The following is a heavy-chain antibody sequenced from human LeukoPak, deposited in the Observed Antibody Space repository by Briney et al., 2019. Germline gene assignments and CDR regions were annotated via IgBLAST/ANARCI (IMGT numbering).Heavy chain of an antibody. CDR2: ISWNSGSI. CDR1: GFTFDDYA. Sequence: SLRLSCAASGFTFDDYAMHWVRQAPGKGLEWVSGISWNSGSIGYADSVKGRFTISRDNAKNSLYLQMNSLRAEDTALYYCAKDIIPTPKYYYYYYGMDVWGQGTSVTVSS. J-gene: IGHJ6*02. V-gene: IGHV3-9*01. CDR3: AKDIIPTPKYYYYYYGMDV.